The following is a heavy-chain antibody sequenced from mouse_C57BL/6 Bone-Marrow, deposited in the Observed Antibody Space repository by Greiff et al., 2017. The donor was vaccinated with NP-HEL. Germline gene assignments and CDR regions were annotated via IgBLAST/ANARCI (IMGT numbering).Heavy chain of an antibody. Sequence: VQGVESGPGLVAPSQSLSITCTVSGFSLTSYAISWVRQPPGKGLEWLGVIWTGGGTNYNSALKSRLSISKDNSKSQVFLKMNSLQTDDTARYYCARGLLRYEGAWFAYWGQGTLVTVSA. CDR2: IWTGGGT. V-gene: IGHV2-9-1*01. D-gene: IGHD1-1*01. J-gene: IGHJ3*01. CDR3: ARGLLRYEGAWFAY. CDR1: GFSLTSYA.